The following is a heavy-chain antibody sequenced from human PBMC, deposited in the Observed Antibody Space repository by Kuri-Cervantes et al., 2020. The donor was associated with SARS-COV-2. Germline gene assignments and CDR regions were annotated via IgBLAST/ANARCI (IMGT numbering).Heavy chain of an antibody. CDR2: ISKGSDTI. CDR1: GFTFNTYS. J-gene: IGHJ6*03. V-gene: IGHV3-48*04. D-gene: IGHD3-3*01. Sequence: GGSLRLSCAASGFTFNTYSMDWVRLAPGKGLEWLAYISKGSDTIYYADSVKGRFTISRDNAKNSLYLQMSSLRAEDTAVYYCARGGYYDFWSGYLRDSYYYMDVWGKGTTVTVSS. CDR3: ARGGYYDFWSGYLRDSYYYMDV.